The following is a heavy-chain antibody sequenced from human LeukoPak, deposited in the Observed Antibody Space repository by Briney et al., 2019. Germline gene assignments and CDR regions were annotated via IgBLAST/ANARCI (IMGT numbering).Heavy chain of an antibody. CDR3: AAVSYLAFDI. J-gene: IGHJ3*02. D-gene: IGHD2-21*01. CDR1: GFSLSSYS. CDR2: IHSSGAII. Sequence: TGGSLRLSCVASGFSLSSYSMNWVRQAPGKGLEWISFIHSSGAIIFYAESVKGRLTISRDNAKNSAYLQINSLRVEDTAVYYCAAVSYLAFDIWGQGTMVTVSS. V-gene: IGHV3-48*04.